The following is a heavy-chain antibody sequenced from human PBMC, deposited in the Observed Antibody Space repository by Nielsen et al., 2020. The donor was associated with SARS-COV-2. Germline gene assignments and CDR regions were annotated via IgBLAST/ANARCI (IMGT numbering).Heavy chain of an antibody. CDR3: ATTGYSSSWYGTHAFDI. CDR1: GFTFDDYG. CDR2: INWNGGST. V-gene: IGHV3-20*01. J-gene: IGHJ3*02. D-gene: IGHD6-13*01. Sequence: GESLKISCAASGFTFDDYGKSWVRQAPGKGLEWVSGINWNGGSTGYADSVKGRFTISRDNAKNSLYLQMNSLRAEDTALYHCATTGYSSSWYGTHAFDIWGQGTMVTVSS.